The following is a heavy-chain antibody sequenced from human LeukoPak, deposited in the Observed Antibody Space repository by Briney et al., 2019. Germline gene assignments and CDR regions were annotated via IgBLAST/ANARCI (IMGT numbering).Heavy chain of an antibody. CDR1: GFTVSSNH. J-gene: IGHJ5*02. V-gene: IGHV3-66*01. CDR3: ARAHYYGSGSYLFDP. CDR2: IYSGGST. Sequence: PGRSLRLSCAASGFTVSSNHMSWVRQAPGKGLEWVSVIYSGGSTYYADSVKGRFTISRDNSKNTLYLQMNSLRAEDTAVYYCARAHYYGSGSYLFDPWGQGTLVTVSS. D-gene: IGHD3-10*01.